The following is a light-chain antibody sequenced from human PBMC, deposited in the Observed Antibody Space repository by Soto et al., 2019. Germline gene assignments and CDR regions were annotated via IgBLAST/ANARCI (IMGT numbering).Light chain of an antibody. CDR2: EVY. Sequence: QSVLTQPPSASGSPGQSVTISCSGTSTDIGGYDFVSWYQQQPGKAPRLLIYEVYKRPAGVPDRFSGSKSGNTASLTVSGLQDEDEAYYYCASFARSQDPCVVFGGGTKVTVL. V-gene: IGLV2-8*01. CDR1: STDIGGYDF. J-gene: IGLJ2*01. CDR3: ASFARSQDPCVV.